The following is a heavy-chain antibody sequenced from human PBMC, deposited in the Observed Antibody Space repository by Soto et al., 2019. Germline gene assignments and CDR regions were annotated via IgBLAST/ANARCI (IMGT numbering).Heavy chain of an antibody. D-gene: IGHD3-10*01. CDR1: GYTFTSYG. Sequence: ASVKVSCKAPGYTFTSYGISWVRQAPGQGLEWMGWISAYNGNTNHAQKLQGRVTMTTDTSTSTAYMELRSLRSDDTAVYYCARVELLWFGEYYHRWFDPWGQGTLVTVSS. J-gene: IGHJ5*02. CDR2: ISAYNGNT. CDR3: ARVELLWFGEYYHRWFDP. V-gene: IGHV1-18*01.